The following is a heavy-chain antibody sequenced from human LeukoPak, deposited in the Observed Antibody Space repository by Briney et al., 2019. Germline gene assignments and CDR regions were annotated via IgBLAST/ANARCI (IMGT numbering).Heavy chain of an antibody. CDR1: GYTLTELS. J-gene: IGHJ4*02. V-gene: IGHV1-24*01. CDR2: FDPEDGET. Sequence: ASVKVSCKVSGYTLTELSMHWVRQAPGKGLEWMGGFDPEDGETIYAQKFQGTVTMTEDTSTDTAYMELSSLRSEDTAVYYCATQKITMVRGVIIGLYFDYWGQGTLVTVSS. CDR3: ATQKITMVRGVIIGLYFDY. D-gene: IGHD3-10*01.